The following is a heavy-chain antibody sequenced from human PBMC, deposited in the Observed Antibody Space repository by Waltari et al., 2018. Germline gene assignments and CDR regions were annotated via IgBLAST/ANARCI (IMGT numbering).Heavy chain of an antibody. CDR2: ISAYNGNT. V-gene: IGHV1-18*01. D-gene: IGHD3-10*01. CDR1: GYTFTSYG. CDR3: ARDLFRATMVQGILYYYYMDV. Sequence: QVQLVQSGAEVKKPGASVKVSCKASGYTFTSYGISWVRQAPVQGLEWMGWISAYNGNTNYAQKLQGRVTMTTDTSTSTAYMELRSLRSDDTAVYYCARDLFRATMVQGILYYYYMDVWGKGTTVTVSS. J-gene: IGHJ6*03.